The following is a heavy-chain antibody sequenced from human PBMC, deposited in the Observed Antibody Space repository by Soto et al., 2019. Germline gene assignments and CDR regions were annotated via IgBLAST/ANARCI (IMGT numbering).Heavy chain of an antibody. CDR3: ARDRGGCSGGSCYSYYYGMDV. J-gene: IGHJ6*02. D-gene: IGHD2-15*01. CDR1: GFTFSSYA. V-gene: IGHV3-30-3*01. Sequence: QVQLVESGGGVVQPGRSLRLSCAASGFTFSSYAMHWVRQAPGKGLEWVAVISYDGSNKYYADSVKGRFTISRENSKNTLYLQMNSLRAEDTAVYYCARDRGGCSGGSCYSYYYGMDVWGQGTTVTVSS. CDR2: ISYDGSNK.